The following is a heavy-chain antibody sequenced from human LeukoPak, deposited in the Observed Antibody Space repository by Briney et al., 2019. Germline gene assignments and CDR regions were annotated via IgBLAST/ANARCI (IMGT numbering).Heavy chain of an antibody. CDR3: AKTAGYCSSTSCHAIEDY. J-gene: IGHJ4*02. V-gene: IGHV3-23*01. D-gene: IGHD2-2*01. CDR2: ISGSGGST. CDR1: GFTFSSYA. Sequence: GGSLRLSCAASGFTFSSYAMSWVRQAPGKGLEWVSAISGSGGSTYYADSVKGRFTISRDNSKNTLYLQMNSLRAEDTAVYYCAKTAGYCSSTSCHAIEDYWGQGTLVTVSS.